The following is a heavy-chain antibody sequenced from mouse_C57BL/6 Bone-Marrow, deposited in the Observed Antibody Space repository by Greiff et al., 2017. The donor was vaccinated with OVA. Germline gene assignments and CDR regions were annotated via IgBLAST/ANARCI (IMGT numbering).Heavy chain of an antibody. J-gene: IGHJ2*01. D-gene: IGHD4-1*01. V-gene: IGHV5-17*01. CDR3: ARRTGFFDY. Sequence: EVQLVESGGGLVKPGGSLKLSCAASGFTFSDYGMHGVRQAPEKGLEWVAYISSGSSTIYYADTVKGRFTISRDNAKNTLFLQMTSLRSEDTAMYYCARRTGFFDYWGQGTTLTVSS. CDR2: ISSGSSTI. CDR1: GFTFSDYG.